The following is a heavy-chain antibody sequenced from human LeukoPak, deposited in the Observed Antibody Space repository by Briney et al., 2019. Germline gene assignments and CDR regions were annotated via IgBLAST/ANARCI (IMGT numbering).Heavy chain of an antibody. CDR2: IYYSGST. V-gene: IGHV4-31*03. J-gene: IGHJ4*02. D-gene: IGHD6-13*01. Sequence: SQTLSLTCTVSGGSISSGGYYWSWIRQHPGKGLEWIGYIYYSGSTYYNPSLKSRVTISVDTSKNQFSLKLSSVTAADTAVYYCAGSFGYSSAWYSIWGQGTLVTVSS. CDR3: AGSFGYSSAWYSI. CDR1: GGSISSGGYY.